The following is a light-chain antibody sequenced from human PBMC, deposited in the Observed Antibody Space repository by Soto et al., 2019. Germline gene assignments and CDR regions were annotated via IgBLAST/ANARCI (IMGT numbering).Light chain of an antibody. CDR2: DAS. CDR1: QSINKN. Sequence: EIVLTQSPATLSLSPGERATLSCRASQSINKNLACFQQTPGQAPRLLIYDASNRATGIPARFSGSGSGTDFPLTISSLELEDFAVYYCQHRAKWPPMYTFGQRTNRQI. J-gene: IGKJ2*01. CDR3: QHRAKWPPMYT. V-gene: IGKV3-11*01.